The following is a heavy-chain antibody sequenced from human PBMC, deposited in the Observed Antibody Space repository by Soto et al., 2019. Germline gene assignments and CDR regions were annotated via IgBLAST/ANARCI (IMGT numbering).Heavy chain of an antibody. CDR1: GYSFTSYW. Sequence: GESLKISCKGSGYSFTSYWIGWVRQMPGKGLEWMGVIYPGDSDTRYSPSFHGQVTISADKSISTAYLQWSSLKASDTAMYYSARQKGYCSGGSCLYYYGMDVWGQGTTVTVSS. CDR3: ARQKGYCSGGSCLYYYGMDV. J-gene: IGHJ6*02. V-gene: IGHV5-51*01. D-gene: IGHD2-15*01. CDR2: IYPGDSDT.